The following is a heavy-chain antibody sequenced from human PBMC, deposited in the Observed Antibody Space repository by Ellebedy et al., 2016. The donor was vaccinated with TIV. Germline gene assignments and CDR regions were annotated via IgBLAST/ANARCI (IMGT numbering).Heavy chain of an antibody. CDR1: GYTFTGYH. V-gene: IGHV1-46*01. CDR3: ARGLKPDYDIWSGPVYYYYYGMDV. Sequence: AASVKVSCKASGYTFTGYHMHWVRQAPGQGLEWMAIINPSGGSTTYAQKFQGRVIMTRDTSTSTVYMELSSLRSEDTAVYYCARGLKPDYDIWSGPVYYYYYGMDVWGQGTTVTVS. J-gene: IGHJ6*02. CDR2: INPSGGST. D-gene: IGHD3-3*01.